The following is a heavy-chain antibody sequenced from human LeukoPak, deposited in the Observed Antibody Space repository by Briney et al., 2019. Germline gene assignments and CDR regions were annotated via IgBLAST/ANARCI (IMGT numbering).Heavy chain of an antibody. J-gene: IGHJ4*02. CDR2: ITGTSGDI. V-gene: IGHV3-21*05. Sequence: GGSLRLSCAASGFTFRAYSLSWVRQAPGRGLEWVSFITGTSGDILYADSVKGRFTVSRDNAKNTLYLQMDSLTAEDTAVYFCARVAGHYFDYWGQGSLVTVSS. CDR1: GFTFRAYS. CDR3: ARVAGHYFDY. D-gene: IGHD3-10*01.